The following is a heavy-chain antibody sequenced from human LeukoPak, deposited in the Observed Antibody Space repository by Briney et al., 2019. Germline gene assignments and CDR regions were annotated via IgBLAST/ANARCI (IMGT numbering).Heavy chain of an antibody. J-gene: IGHJ4*02. V-gene: IGHV3-33*01. CDR1: GFTFSSYG. Sequence: GRSLRLSCAASGFTFSSYGMHWVSQAPGKGLEWVAVIWYDGSNKYYADSVKGRFTISRDNSKNTLYLQMNSLRAEDTAVYYCARNIGGSSYYYDSSGLDYWGQGTLVTVSS. D-gene: IGHD3-22*01. CDR2: IWYDGSNK. CDR3: ARNIGGSSYYYDSSGLDY.